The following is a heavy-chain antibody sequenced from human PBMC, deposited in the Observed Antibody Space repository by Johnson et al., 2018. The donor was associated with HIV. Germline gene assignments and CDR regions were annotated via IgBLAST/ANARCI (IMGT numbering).Heavy chain of an antibody. J-gene: IGHJ3*02. CDR3: AKSRALSPGYGCSCGGGGFAAFDI. CDR1: GFNFDDYD. Sequence: VQLVESGGGVVRPGGSLRLSCAASGFNFDDYDISWVRQAPGKGLEWVSTIGGSGYRTYYADSVKGRFTISSDHSKNTLYRQMNSLRAGDTAVYYCAKSRALSPGYGCSCGGGGFAAFDIWGQWTMVTVSS. CDR2: IGGSGYRT. V-gene: IGHV3-23*04. D-gene: IGHD6-6*01.